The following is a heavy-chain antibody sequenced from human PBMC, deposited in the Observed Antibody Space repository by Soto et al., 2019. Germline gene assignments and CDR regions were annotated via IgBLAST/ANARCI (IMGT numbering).Heavy chain of an antibody. Sequence: SVKVSCKASGGTFSSYAISWVRQAPGQGLEWMGGIIPIFGTANYAQKFQGRVTITADESTSTAYMELSSLRSEDTAVYYCARDIVLVPAAIWGWFDPWGQGTLVTVSS. D-gene: IGHD2-2*01. CDR2: IIPIFGTA. CDR1: GGTFSSYA. CDR3: ARDIVLVPAAIWGWFDP. J-gene: IGHJ5*02. V-gene: IGHV1-69*13.